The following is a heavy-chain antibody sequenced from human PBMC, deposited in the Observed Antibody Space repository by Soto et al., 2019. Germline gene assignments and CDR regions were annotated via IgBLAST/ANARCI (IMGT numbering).Heavy chain of an antibody. Sequence: QVQLVESGGAVVQPGKSLRLSCAASGFTFNTYGMYWVRQAPGKGLEWVAAISYDGRNKYHADSVKGRFTISRDNSKNTLYLQMNSLRVEDTGVYYGAKDIVRYTYGACDYWGQGALVTVSS. D-gene: IGHD5-18*01. CDR3: AKDIVRYTYGACDY. CDR2: ISYDGRNK. V-gene: IGHV3-30*18. CDR1: GFTFNTYG. J-gene: IGHJ4*02.